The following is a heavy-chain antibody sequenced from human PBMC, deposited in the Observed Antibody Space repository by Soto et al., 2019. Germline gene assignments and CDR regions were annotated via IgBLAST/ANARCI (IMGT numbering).Heavy chain of an antibody. CDR1: GYTFSSFA. CDR3: AVGGGGSRY. J-gene: IGHJ4*02. V-gene: IGHV1-3*01. D-gene: IGHD2-15*01. CDR2: INPGDGYT. Sequence: QVQLVQSGAEVKKPGASVKLSCKASGYTFSSFAMHWVRQAPGQGLEWMGWINPGDGYTKLSQKFQGRVTITRDTSATTAFMALNSLRSEDTAVYYCAVGGGGSRYWGQGTLVTVSS.